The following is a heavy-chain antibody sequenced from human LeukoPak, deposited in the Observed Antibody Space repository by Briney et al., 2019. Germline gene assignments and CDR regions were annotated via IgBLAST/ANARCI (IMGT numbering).Heavy chain of an antibody. CDR1: GYTFTGYY. Sequence: ASVKVSCKASGYTFTGYYTHWVRQAPGQGLEWMGWINPNSGGTNYAQKFQGRVTMTRDTSISTAYMELSRLRSDDTAVYYCARDWEQQLVLGWFDPWGQGTLVTVSS. D-gene: IGHD6-13*01. CDR3: ARDWEQQLVLGWFDP. CDR2: INPNSGGT. J-gene: IGHJ5*02. V-gene: IGHV1-2*02.